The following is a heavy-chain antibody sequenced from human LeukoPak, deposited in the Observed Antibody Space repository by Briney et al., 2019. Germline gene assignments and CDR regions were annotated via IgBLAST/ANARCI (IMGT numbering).Heavy chain of an antibody. CDR2: IYTSGST. Sequence: SETLSLTCTVSGGSISSYYWSWIRRPAGKGLEWIGRIYTSGSTNYNPSLKSRVTMSVDTSKNQFSLKLSSVTAADTAVYYCARSDDYYDSSGYDYYGMDVWGQGTTVTVSS. V-gene: IGHV4-4*07. J-gene: IGHJ6*02. CDR1: GGSISSYY. D-gene: IGHD3-22*01. CDR3: ARSDDYYDSSGYDYYGMDV.